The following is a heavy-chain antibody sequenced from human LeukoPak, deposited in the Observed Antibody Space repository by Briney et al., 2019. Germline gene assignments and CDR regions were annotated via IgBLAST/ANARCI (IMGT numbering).Heavy chain of an antibody. V-gene: IGHV3-21*01. Sequence: GGSLRLSCAASGFTFSSYSMNWVRQAPGKGLGWVSSISSSSSYIYYADSVKGRFTISRDNAKNSLYLKMNSLRGEDTAVYYCARVVTEDYYGSGSYYRYWGQGTLVTVSS. J-gene: IGHJ4*02. CDR3: ARVVTEDYYGSGSYYRY. CDR2: ISSSSSYI. D-gene: IGHD3-10*01. CDR1: GFTFSSYS.